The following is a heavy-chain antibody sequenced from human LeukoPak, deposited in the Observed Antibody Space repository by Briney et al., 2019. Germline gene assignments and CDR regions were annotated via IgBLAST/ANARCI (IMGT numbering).Heavy chain of an antibody. J-gene: IGHJ6*02. CDR2: IGDSGFTT. D-gene: IGHD3-10*01. CDR3: VKYGADV. V-gene: IGHV3-23*01. CDR1: GFTFSNYG. Sequence: PGGSLRLSCAASGFTFSNYGMIWVRQAPGKGLDWVSIIGDSGFTTYYGDSVKGRFVISRDNSKNTLYLQMNSLRAEDTAVYYCVKYGADVWGQGTTVTVSS.